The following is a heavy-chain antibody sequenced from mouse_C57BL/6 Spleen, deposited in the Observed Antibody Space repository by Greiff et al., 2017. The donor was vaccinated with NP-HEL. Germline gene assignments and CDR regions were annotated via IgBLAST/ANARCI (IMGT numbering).Heavy chain of an antibody. Sequence: VQLQQSGAELARPGASVKLSCKASGYTFTSYGISWVKQRTGQGLEWIGEIYPRSGNTYYNEKFKGKATLTADKSSSTAYMELRSLTSEDSAVYFCARDEVDGYYYYAMDYWGQGTSVTVSS. CDR2: IYPRSGNT. J-gene: IGHJ4*01. D-gene: IGHD2-3*01. V-gene: IGHV1-81*01. CDR3: ARDEVDGYYYYAMDY. CDR1: GYTFTSYG.